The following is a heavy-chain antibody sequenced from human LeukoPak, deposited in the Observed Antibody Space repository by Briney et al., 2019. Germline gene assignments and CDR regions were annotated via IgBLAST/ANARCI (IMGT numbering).Heavy chain of an antibody. V-gene: IGHV4-59*11. J-gene: IGHJ6*04. CDR1: GGSISSHY. D-gene: IGHD6-19*01. Sequence: SETLSLTCTVSGGSISSHYWSWIRQPSGKGLEWIGYIYYSGSTNYNPSLKSRVTISVDTSKNQFSLKLSSVTAADTAVYYCARVSALSSGSDVWGKGTTVTVSS. CDR3: ARVSALSSGSDV. CDR2: IYYSGST.